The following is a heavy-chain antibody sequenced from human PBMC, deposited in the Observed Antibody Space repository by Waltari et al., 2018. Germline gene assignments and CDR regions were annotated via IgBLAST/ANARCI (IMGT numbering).Heavy chain of an antibody. CDR2: FDPEDGET. CDR3: VTDSSSNYYYGMDV. V-gene: IGHV1-24*01. J-gene: IGHJ6*02. Sequence: CKVSGYTLTELSMHWVRQAPGKGLEWMGGFDPEDGETIYAQKFQGRVTMTEDTSTDTAYMELSSLRSEDTAVYYCVTDSSSNYYYGMDVWGQGTTVTVSS. D-gene: IGHD6-6*01. CDR1: GYTLTELS.